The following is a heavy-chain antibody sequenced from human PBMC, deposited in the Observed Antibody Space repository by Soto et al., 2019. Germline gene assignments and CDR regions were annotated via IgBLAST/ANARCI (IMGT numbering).Heavy chain of an antibody. J-gene: IGHJ6*02. Sequence: SETLSLTCAVSGYSISSGYYWGWIRQPPGKGLEWIGSIYHSGSTCYNPSLKSRVTISVDTSKNQFSLKLSSVTAADTAVYYCAREGTAMGGLYYYYGMDVWGQGTTVTVSS. CDR3: AREGTAMGGLYYYYGMDV. V-gene: IGHV4-38-2*02. CDR2: IYHSGST. CDR1: GYSISSGYY. D-gene: IGHD2-21*02.